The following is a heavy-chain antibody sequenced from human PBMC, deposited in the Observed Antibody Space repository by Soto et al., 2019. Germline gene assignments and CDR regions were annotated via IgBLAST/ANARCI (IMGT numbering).Heavy chain of an antibody. Sequence: GGSLRLACAASGFTFSSYSMNWVRQAPGKGLEWVSYISSSSSTIYYADSVKGRFTISRDNAKNSLYLQMNSLRAEDTAVYYCAREAGVPRGTVAYWGQGTLVTVSS. CDR2: ISSSSSTI. J-gene: IGHJ4*02. V-gene: IGHV3-48*01. D-gene: IGHD1-1*01. CDR3: AREAGVPRGTVAY. CDR1: GFTFSSYS.